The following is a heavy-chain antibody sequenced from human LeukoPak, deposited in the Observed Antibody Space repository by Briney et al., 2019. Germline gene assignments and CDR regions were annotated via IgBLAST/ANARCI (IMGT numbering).Heavy chain of an antibody. CDR1: GGSFSGYY. CDR2: INHSGST. V-gene: IGHV4-34*01. CDR3: ARGTPPTVTTFWWFDP. Sequence: SETLSLTCAAYGGSFSGYYWSWIRQPPGKGLEWIGEINHSGSTNYNPSLKSRITISVDTSKNQCSLKLSSVTAADTAVYYCARGTPPTVTTFWWFDPWGQGTLVTVSS. J-gene: IGHJ5*02. D-gene: IGHD4-17*01.